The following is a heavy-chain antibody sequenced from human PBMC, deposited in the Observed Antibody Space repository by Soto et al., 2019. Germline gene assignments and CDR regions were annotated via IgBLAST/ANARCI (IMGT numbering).Heavy chain of an antibody. CDR3: ARGMSAHTAMGSPGYNWFDP. CDR2: IYPGDSDT. CDR1: GYSFTSYW. D-gene: IGHD5-18*01. Sequence: GESLKISCKGSGYSFTSYWIGWVRQMPGKGLEWMGIIYPGDSDTRYSPSFQGQVTISADKSISTAYLQWSSLKASDTAMYYCARGMSAHTAMGSPGYNWFDPWGQGTLVTVSS. V-gene: IGHV5-51*01. J-gene: IGHJ5*02.